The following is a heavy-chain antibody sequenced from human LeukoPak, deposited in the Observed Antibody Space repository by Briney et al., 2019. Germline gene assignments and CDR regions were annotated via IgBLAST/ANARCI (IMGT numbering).Heavy chain of an antibody. CDR1: GYTLTELS. J-gene: IGHJ6*02. CDR2: FDPEDGET. Sequence: GASVKVSCRVSGYTLTELSMHWVRQAPGKGLEWMGGFDPEDGETIYAQKFQGRVTMTEDTSTGTAYMELSSLRSEDTAVYYCATDGQKKTPYYYYGMDVWGQGTTVTVSS. V-gene: IGHV1-24*01. CDR3: ATDGQKKTPYYYYGMDV.